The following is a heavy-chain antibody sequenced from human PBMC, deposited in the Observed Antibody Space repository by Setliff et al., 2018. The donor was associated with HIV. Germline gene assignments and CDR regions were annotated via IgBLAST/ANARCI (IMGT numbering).Heavy chain of an antibody. CDR2: IEKDGSEK. V-gene: IGHV3-7*03. D-gene: IGHD3-22*01. CDR3: ARSGYTSGFYWVFGAFGV. J-gene: IGHJ3*01. Sequence: GGSLRLSCAVSGFTFRNSWMSWVRQAPGKGLEWVANIEKDGSEKYYVDSVKGRFTISRDNAKNSLYLQMNSLRAEDTAVYYCARSGYTSGFYWVFGAFGVWGQGRMVTVSS. CDR1: GFTFRNSW.